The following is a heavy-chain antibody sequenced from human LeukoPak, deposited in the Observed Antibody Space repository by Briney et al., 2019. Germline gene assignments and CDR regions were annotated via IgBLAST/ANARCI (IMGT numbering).Heavy chain of an antibody. CDR1: GFNLSSYG. D-gene: IGHD3-22*01. Sequence: GGSLTLSCAASGFNLSSYGMHWVRQAPGKGLEWVTFIRYDGSNKYYADSVKGRFIISRDNSKNTLYLQMNSLRADDTAVYYCAKDERNYYDSSGPFDYWGQGTLVTVSS. J-gene: IGHJ4*02. CDR3: AKDERNYYDSSGPFDY. V-gene: IGHV3-30*02. CDR2: IRYDGSNK.